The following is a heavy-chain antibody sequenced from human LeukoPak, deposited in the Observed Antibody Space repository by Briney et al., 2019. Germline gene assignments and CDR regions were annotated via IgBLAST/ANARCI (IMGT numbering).Heavy chain of an antibody. CDR2: INHSGST. J-gene: IGHJ3*02. Sequence: SDTLSLPCPVYGGCFSDYCWCWLGQPPGKGLEWIGEINHSGSTNYNPSRKSRVTINEDPPKHKLYLNLSSVTAADTAVYDCARARRIVVVPAGNRSAKSAFDIWGQGTMVTVSS. CDR1: GGCFSDYC. V-gene: IGHV4-34*01. D-gene: IGHD2-2*01. CDR3: ARARRIVVVPAGNRSAKSAFDI.